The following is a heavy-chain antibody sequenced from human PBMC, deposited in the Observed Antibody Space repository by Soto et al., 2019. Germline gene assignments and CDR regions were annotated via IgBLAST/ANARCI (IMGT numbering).Heavy chain of an antibody. J-gene: IGHJ4*02. V-gene: IGHV4-34*01. Sequence: TSETLSLTCAVYGGSFSGYYWSWIRQPPGKGLEWIGEINHSGSTNYNPSLKSRVTISVDTSKNQFSLKLSSVTAADTAVYYCARGCVGSTSCPIDYWGQGTLVTVSS. CDR2: INHSGST. D-gene: IGHD2-2*01. CDR1: GGSFSGYY. CDR3: ARGCVGSTSCPIDY.